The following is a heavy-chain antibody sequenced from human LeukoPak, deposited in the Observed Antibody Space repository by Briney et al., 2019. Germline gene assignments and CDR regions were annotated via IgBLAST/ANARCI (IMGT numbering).Heavy chain of an antibody. CDR2: INPSGGST. CDR3: ARGGGVVVAATGY. J-gene: IGHJ4*02. CDR1: GYTFTSCY. Sequence: ASVKVSCTASGYTFTSCYMHWVRQAPGQGLEWMGIINPSGGSTSYAQKFQGGVTMTRDTSTSTVYMELSSLRSEDTAVYYCARGGGVVVAATGYWGQGTLVTVSS. V-gene: IGHV1-46*01. D-gene: IGHD2-15*01.